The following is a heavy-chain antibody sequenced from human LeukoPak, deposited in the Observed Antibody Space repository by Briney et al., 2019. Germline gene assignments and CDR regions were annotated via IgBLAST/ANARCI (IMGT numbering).Heavy chain of an antibody. D-gene: IGHD6-6*01. CDR3: ARVGSSSGYGY. Sequence: GGSLRLSCAASGFTFNSYSMHWVRQAPGKGLEWVSSISSSSSYIYYADSVNGRFTISRDNAKNSLYLQMNSLRAEDTAVYYCARVGSSSGYGYWGQGTLVTVSS. CDR2: ISSSSSYI. CDR1: GFTFNSYS. J-gene: IGHJ4*02. V-gene: IGHV3-21*01.